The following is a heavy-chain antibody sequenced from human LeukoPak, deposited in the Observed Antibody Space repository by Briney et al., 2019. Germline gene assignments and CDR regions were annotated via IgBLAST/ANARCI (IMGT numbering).Heavy chain of an antibody. CDR3: ARHLRSFPDC. Sequence: SETLSLTCTFSGDSIRSYYWSWIRQPPGKGLEWLGYIYYSGTTNYNPSLNSRLTMSLDTSKKQLSLRLTSVPAADTAVYYCARHLRSFPDCWGQGTLVTVSS. D-gene: IGHD3-3*02. CDR1: GDSIRSYY. CDR2: IYYSGTT. V-gene: IGHV4-59*08. J-gene: IGHJ4*02.